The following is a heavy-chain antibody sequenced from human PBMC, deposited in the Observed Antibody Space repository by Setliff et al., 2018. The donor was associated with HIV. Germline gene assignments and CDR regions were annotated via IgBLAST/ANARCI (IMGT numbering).Heavy chain of an antibody. CDR1: GGSISSGDYY. CDR2: ISYSGST. J-gene: IGHJ4*02. Sequence: SETLSLTCTVSGGSISSGDYYWSWIRQPPGKGLEWIGYISYSGSTYHNPSLRGRVTISVDTSKNQFSLRLNSVTVADTAVYYCARVRLRVPPSIFDYWGMGSLVTVSS. V-gene: IGHV4-30-4*08. D-gene: IGHD2-2*01. CDR3: ARVRLRVPPSIFDY.